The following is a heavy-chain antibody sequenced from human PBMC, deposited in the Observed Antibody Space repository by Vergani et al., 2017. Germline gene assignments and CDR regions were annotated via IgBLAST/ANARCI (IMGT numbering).Heavy chain of an antibody. CDR3: SRGRGYSFGYSDY. J-gene: IGHJ4*02. D-gene: IGHD5-18*01. CDR2: IRNKAYGGTT. Sequence: EVQLVESGGGLVPPGRSLRLSCAASGFSFGDYAMTWVRQAPGKGLEWVAFIRNKAYGGTTEYAASVKGRFTISRDDSKRLAYLQLSGLKTEDTAVYFCSRGRGYSFGYSDYCLQGTLVTVSS. V-gene: IGHV3-49*04. CDR1: GFSFGDYA.